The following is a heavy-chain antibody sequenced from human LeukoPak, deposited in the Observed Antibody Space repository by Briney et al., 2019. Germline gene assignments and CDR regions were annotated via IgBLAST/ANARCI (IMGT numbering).Heavy chain of an antibody. J-gene: IGHJ4*02. V-gene: IGHV3-7*05. D-gene: IGHD3-16*02. CDR2: IKQDGSEK. Sequence: GGSLRLSCAASGFTFSSYSMSWVRQPPGKGLEWVANIKQDGSEKYYVDSVKGRFTISRDNAKNSLYLQMNSLRAEDTAVYYCARDSSPGYYDYVWGTYPRYWGQGSLVTVSS. CDR3: ARDSSPGYYDYVWGTYPRY. CDR1: GFTFSSYS.